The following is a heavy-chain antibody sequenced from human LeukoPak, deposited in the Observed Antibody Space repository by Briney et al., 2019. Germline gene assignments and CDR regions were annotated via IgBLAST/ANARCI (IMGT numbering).Heavy chain of an antibody. D-gene: IGHD6-13*01. CDR3: ARGYSSSWYQGHYYFDY. CDR2: IYYSGST. Sequence: SETLSLTCTVSGGSVSSHYWSWIRQPPGKGLEWIGYIYYSGSTNYNPSLKSRVTISVDTSKNQFSLKLSSVTAADTAVYYCARGYSSSWYQGHYYFDYWGQGTLVTVSS. J-gene: IGHJ4*02. CDR1: GGSVSSHY. V-gene: IGHV4-59*02.